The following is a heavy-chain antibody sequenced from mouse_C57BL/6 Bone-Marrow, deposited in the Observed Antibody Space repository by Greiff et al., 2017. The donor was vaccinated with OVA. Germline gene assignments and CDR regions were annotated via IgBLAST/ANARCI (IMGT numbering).Heavy chain of an antibody. D-gene: IGHD2-2*01. CDR2: ISDGGSYT. J-gene: IGHJ4*01. CDR3: ARVGGYDYAMDY. Sequence: EVQLVESGGGLVKPGGSLKLSCAASGFTFSSYAMSWVRQTPEKRLEWVATISDGGSYTYYPDNVKGRFTISRDNAKNHLYLQMSHLKSEDTAMYYCARVGGYDYAMDYWGQGTSVTVSS. V-gene: IGHV5-4*01. CDR1: GFTFSSYA.